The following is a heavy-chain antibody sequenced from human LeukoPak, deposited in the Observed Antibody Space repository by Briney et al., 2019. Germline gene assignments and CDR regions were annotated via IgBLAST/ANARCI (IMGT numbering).Heavy chain of an antibody. CDR3: ATLRRYGSGTNYPPGYFDY. D-gene: IGHD3-10*01. V-gene: IGHV4-59*05. Sequence: SETLSLTCPVSGGSITTYFWSWIRQTPGKGLEWVGTFYYSGRTYYNPSLNSRVSVSVDTSQNHFSLHVNSVTAADTAVYYCATLRRYGSGTNYPPGYFDYWGQGTLVSVSS. CDR1: GGSITTYF. CDR2: FYYSGRT. J-gene: IGHJ4*02.